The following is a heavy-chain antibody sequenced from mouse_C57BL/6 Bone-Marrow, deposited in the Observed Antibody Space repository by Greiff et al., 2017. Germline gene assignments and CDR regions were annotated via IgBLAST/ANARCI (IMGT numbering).Heavy chain of an antibody. CDR1: GYTFTDYY. V-gene: IGHV1-19*01. Sequence: SGPVLVKPGASVKMSCKASGYTFTDYYMNWVKQSHGKSLEWIGVINPYNGGTSYNQKFKGKATLTVDKSSSTAYMELNSLTSEDSAVYYCARGELRWYFDVWGTGTTVTVSS. CDR3: ARGELRWYFDV. J-gene: IGHJ1*03. CDR2: INPYNGGT. D-gene: IGHD1-1*01.